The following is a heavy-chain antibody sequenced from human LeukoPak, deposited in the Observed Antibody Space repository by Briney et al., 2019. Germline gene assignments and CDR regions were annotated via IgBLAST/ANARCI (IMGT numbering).Heavy chain of an antibody. CDR3: ARDSDSTGERPFDY. V-gene: IGHV3-13*01. CDR1: GFTLSIYD. J-gene: IGHJ4*02. D-gene: IGHD7-27*01. Sequence: GGSLRLSCAASGFTLSIYDMHWVRQPPGKGLEWVSGIDIPGNTYYPDSVKGRFTMSRESAKNSLYLQMNSLRAGDTAVYYCARDSDSTGERPFDYWGQGTLVTVSS. CDR2: IDIPGNT.